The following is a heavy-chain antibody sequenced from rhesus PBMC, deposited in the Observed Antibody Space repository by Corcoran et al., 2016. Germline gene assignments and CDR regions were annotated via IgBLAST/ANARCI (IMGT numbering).Heavy chain of an antibody. V-gene: IGHV4-65*01. D-gene: IGHD3-28*01. CDR1: GGSIRRSNG. Sequence: QVQLQESGPGLAKHSETLSLTGPVHGGSIRRSNGWSRICPSPGKGRELIGYIYGGCDSTSYNPSLTRLVTISTDTSKYQFSLKLSSVTAADTAVYYCARLGYGSGYYTGDYWGQGVLVTFSS. J-gene: IGHJ4*01. CDR2: IYGGCDST. CDR3: ARLGYGSGYYTGDY.